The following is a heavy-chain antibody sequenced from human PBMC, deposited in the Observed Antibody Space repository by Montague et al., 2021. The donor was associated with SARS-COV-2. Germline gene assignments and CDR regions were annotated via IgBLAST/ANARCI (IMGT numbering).Heavy chain of an antibody. V-gene: IGHV4-39*02. CDR3: ARGMIRGVTTPFDY. J-gene: IGHJ4*02. CDR2: IYYSGTT. CDR1: SGSIISSGYY. Sequence: SETLSPTRSLSSGSIISSGYYWGWIRRPPGKELEWIGNIYYSGTTYYXPSLQSRGTISVDTSKNHLSLRLRSVTAADTAVYFCARGMIRGVTTPFDYWGQGSQVTVSS. D-gene: IGHD3-10*01.